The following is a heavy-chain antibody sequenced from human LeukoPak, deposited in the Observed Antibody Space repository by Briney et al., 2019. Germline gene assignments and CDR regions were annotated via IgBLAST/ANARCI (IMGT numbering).Heavy chain of an antibody. J-gene: IGHJ4*02. CDR2: ISSNGGST. D-gene: IGHD4-17*01. Sequence: GGSLRLSCAASGFTFSSYAMHWVRQAPGKGLEYVPAISSNGGSTYYANSVKGRFTISRDNSKNTLYLQMGSLRAEDMAVYYCARALREFDYWGQGTLVTVSS. V-gene: IGHV3-64*01. CDR3: ARALREFDY. CDR1: GFTFSSYA.